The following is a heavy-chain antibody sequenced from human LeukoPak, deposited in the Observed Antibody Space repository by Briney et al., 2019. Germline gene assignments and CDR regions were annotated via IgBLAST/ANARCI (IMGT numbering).Heavy chain of an antibody. CDR1: GYTCTGYY. D-gene: IGHD6-19*01. CDR2: INPNSGDT. V-gene: IGHV1-2*02. J-gene: IGHJ3*02. Sequence: GASVKVSCKASGYTCTGYYMHWVRQAPGQGLEWMGWINPNSGDTNYSQKFQGRVSMTRDTSINTAYMELSRLTSDDTAVYYCARDLYSSGWTDAFDIWGQGTMVTVSS. CDR3: ARDLYSSGWTDAFDI.